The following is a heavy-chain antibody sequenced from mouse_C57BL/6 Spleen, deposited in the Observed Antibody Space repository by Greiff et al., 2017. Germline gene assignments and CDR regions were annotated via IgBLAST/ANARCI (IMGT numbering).Heavy chain of an antibody. D-gene: IGHD1-1*01. J-gene: IGHJ3*01. CDR3: ARMLRSAWFAY. V-gene: IGHV1-76*01. CDR2: IYPGSGNT. CDR1: GYTFTDYY. Sequence: QVQLKQSGAELVRPGASVKLSCKASGYTFTDYYINWVKQRPGQGLEWIARIYPGSGNTYYNEKFKGKATLTAEKSSSTAYMQLSSLTSEDSAVYFCARMLRSAWFAYWGQGTLVTVSA.